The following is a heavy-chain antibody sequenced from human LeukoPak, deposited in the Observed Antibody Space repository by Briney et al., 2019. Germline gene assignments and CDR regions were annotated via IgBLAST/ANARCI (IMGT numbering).Heavy chain of an antibody. CDR3: ARPVRGYYPYDAFDI. Sequence: SQTLSLTCAVSGGSISSGGYSWSWIRQPPGKGLEWIGSIYYSGSTYYNPSLKSRVTISVDTSKNQFSLKLSSVTAADTAVYYCARPVRGYYPYDAFDIWGQGTMVTVSS. D-gene: IGHD3-22*01. J-gene: IGHJ3*02. CDR1: GGSISSGGYS. CDR2: IYYSGST. V-gene: IGHV4-30-2*03.